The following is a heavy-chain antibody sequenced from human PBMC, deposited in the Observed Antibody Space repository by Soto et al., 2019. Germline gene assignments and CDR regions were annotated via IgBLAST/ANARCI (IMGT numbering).Heavy chain of an antibody. CDR1: GYSFTSYW. CDR3: ARHKESIAAAEPFDY. V-gene: IGHV5-51*01. J-gene: IGHJ4*02. CDR2: IYPGDSDT. D-gene: IGHD6-13*01. Sequence: GESLKISCKGSGYSFTSYWIGWVRQMPGKGLEWMGIIYPGDSDTRYSPSFQGQVTISADKSISTAYLQWSSLKASDTAMYYCARHKESIAAAEPFDYWGQGTLVTSPQ.